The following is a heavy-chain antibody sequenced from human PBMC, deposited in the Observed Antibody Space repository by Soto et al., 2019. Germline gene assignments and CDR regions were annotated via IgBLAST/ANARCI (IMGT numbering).Heavy chain of an antibody. D-gene: IGHD1-26*01. J-gene: IGHJ4*02. CDR1: GGSISGGVYY. Sequence: PSETLSLTCTVSGGSISGGVYYWSWIRQHPGKGLEWIGYIYYSGSTYYNPSLKSRVTISVDTSKNQFSLKLSSVTAADTAVYYCARAELVGATDYWGQGTLVTVSS. CDR2: IYYSGST. CDR3: ARAELVGATDY. V-gene: IGHV4-31*03.